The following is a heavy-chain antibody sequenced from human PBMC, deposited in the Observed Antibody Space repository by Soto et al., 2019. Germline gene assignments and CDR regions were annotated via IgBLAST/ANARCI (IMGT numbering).Heavy chain of an antibody. V-gene: IGHV4-30-2*01. CDR1: GGSISRGGYS. CDR2: IYHSGST. Sequence: SETLSLTCAVSGGSISRGGYSWSWIRQPPGKGLEWIGYIYHSGSTYYNPSLKSRVTISVDRSKNQFSLKLSSVAAADTAVYYCARSITTVNTNDYWGQGSLVTVSS. D-gene: IGHD2-8*01. J-gene: IGHJ4*02. CDR3: ARSITTVNTNDY.